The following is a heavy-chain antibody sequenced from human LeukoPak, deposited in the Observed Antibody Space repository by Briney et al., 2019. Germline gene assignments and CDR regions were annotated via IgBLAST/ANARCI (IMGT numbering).Heavy chain of an antibody. Sequence: KSSETLSLTCTVSGYSISSGYHWGWNRQPPGKGLEWIGNIYRSGSTNYNPSLKSRVTIAVDTPKTQSPLKLSSVTAADPAVYYCARSSRQFYDFWSGPSPFNYWGQGTLVTVSS. V-gene: IGHV4-38-2*02. J-gene: IGHJ4*02. D-gene: IGHD3-3*01. CDR1: GYSISSGYH. CDR2: IYRSGST. CDR3: ARSSRQFYDFWSGPSPFNY.